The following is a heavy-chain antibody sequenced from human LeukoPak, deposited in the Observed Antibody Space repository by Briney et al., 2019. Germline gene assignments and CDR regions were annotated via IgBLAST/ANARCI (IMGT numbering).Heavy chain of an antibody. Sequence: PGGSLRLSCAASGFTVSSNYMSWVRQAPGKGLEWVAVIYSGGSTYYADSVKGRFTISRDNSENTLYLQMSSLRAEDTAVYYCVKGRITMVRGVFDYWGQGTLVTVSS. V-gene: IGHV3-53*05. CDR1: GFTVSSNY. J-gene: IGHJ4*02. D-gene: IGHD3-10*01. CDR2: IYSGGST. CDR3: VKGRITMVRGVFDY.